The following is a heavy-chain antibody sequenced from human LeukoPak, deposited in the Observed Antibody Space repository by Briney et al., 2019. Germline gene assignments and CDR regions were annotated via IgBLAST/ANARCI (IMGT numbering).Heavy chain of an antibody. CDR1: GASISGYY. V-gene: IGHV4-59*01. CDR3: ARGHTYYDVLTGYYGYYFDY. Sequence: SETLSLTCTVSGASISGYYWSWIRQPPGKGLERIGYLYYGGSTNYNPSFRSRVTISVDTSKSQISLKLISVTAADTAVYYCARGHTYYDVLTGYYGYYFDYWGQGTLVTVSS. CDR2: LYYGGST. D-gene: IGHD3-9*01. J-gene: IGHJ4*02.